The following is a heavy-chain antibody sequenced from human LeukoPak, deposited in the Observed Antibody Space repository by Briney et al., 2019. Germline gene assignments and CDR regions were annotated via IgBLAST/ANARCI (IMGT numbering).Heavy chain of an antibody. Sequence: GGSLRLSCAASGFTFTTYDMHWVRHATGKGLEWVSAIGTTGDTYYPGSVKGRFTISRENAKNSLYLQMNSLRAGDTAVYYCARGRLHDAFDIWGQGTMVTVSS. CDR3: ARGRLHDAFDI. CDR1: GFTFTTYD. D-gene: IGHD4-11*01. CDR2: IGTTGDT. V-gene: IGHV3-13*01. J-gene: IGHJ3*02.